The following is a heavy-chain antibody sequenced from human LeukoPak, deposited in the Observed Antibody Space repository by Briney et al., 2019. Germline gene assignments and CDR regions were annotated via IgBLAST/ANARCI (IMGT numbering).Heavy chain of an antibody. D-gene: IGHD1-26*01. CDR2: INPNSGET. V-gene: IGHV1-2*02. Sequence: ASVKVSCKASGSTFTGAYMHWVRQAPGQGLEWMGWINPNSGETKFAQKSQGRVTMTRNTSISTAYMELSSLRSEDTAVYYCSRGRVGYWGQGTLVTVSS. CDR3: SRGRVGY. CDR1: GSTFTGAY. J-gene: IGHJ4*02.